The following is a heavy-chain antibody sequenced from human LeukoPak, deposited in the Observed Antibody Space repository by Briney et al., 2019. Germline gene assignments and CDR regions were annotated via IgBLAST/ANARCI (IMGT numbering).Heavy chain of an antibody. CDR3: ARGGIRQTFDN. CDR1: GVSISTYY. CDR2: IYYSGST. D-gene: IGHD3-3*02. V-gene: IGHV4-59*01. Sequence: SETLSLTCTVSGVSISTYYWNWIRQPPGKGLEWMGYIYYSGSTNYNPALKSRVTISVDTSKNLFSLNLTSVAAADTAVYYCARGGIRQTFDNWGQGTLVTVSS. J-gene: IGHJ4*02.